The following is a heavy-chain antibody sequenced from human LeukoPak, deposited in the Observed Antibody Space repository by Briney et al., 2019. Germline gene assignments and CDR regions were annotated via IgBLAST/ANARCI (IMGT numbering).Heavy chain of an antibody. CDR1: GFTFSSYG. CDR3: AKDRLGY. J-gene: IGHJ4*02. Sequence: GGSLRLSCAASGFTFSSYGMHWVRQAPGKGLEWVAVISYDGSNKYYADSVKGRFTISRDNSKNTLYLQMNSLRAEDTAVYYCAKDRLGYWGQGTLVTVSS. CDR2: ISYDGSNK. D-gene: IGHD6-19*01. V-gene: IGHV3-30*18.